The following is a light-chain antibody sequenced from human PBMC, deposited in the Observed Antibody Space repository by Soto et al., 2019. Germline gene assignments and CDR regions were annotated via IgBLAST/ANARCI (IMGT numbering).Light chain of an antibody. V-gene: IGLV1-40*01. Sequence: QSVLTQPPSVSGAPXQRVTXXXTGSSSNIGAGYDVHWYQQLPGTAPKLLIYGNNNRPSGVPDRFSGSKSGTSASLAITGLQAEDEADYYCQSYDSSLSAVVFGGGTKLTVL. CDR3: QSYDSSLSAVV. CDR1: SSNIGAGYD. J-gene: IGLJ2*01. CDR2: GNN.